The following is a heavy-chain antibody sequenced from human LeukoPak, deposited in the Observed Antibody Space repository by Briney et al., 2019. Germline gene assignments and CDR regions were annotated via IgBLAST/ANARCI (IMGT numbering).Heavy chain of an antibody. D-gene: IGHD3-3*01. CDR3: ARLISWGVVITDDAFDI. J-gene: IGHJ3*02. V-gene: IGHV4-34*01. CDR2: INHSGST. Sequence: PSETLSLTCAVYGGSFSGYYWSWIRQPPGKGLEWIGEINHSGSTNYNPSLKSRVTISVDTSKNQFSLKLSSVTAADTAVYYCARLISWGVVITDDAFDIWGQGTMVTVSS. CDR1: GGSFSGYY.